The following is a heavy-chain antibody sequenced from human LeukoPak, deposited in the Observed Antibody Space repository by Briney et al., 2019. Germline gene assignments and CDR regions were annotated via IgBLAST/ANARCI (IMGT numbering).Heavy chain of an antibody. CDR3: ARDITMVRGVSDY. CDR1: GFTSSSYA. V-gene: IGHV3-30-3*01. CDR2: ISYDGDTK. D-gene: IGHD3-10*01. J-gene: IGHJ4*02. Sequence: AGGSLRLSCAASGFTSSSYAMHWVRQGPGKGREWVAVISYDGDTKYYAESVKGRFSISRDNSKNTVYLQMNNLRAEDTAVYYCARDITMVRGVSDYWGQGTLVTVSS.